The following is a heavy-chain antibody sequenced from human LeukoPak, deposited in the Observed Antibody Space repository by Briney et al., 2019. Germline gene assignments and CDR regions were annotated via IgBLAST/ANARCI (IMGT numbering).Heavy chain of an antibody. D-gene: IGHD5-24*01. V-gene: IGHV1-2*02. CDR3: ARDVERDGYNYDAFDI. Sequence: ASVKVSCKASGYTFTGYYMHWVRQAPGQGLEWMGWINPNSGGTNYAQKFQGRVTMTRDTSISTAYMELSRLRSDDTAVYYCARDVERDGYNYDAFDIWGQGTMVTVSS. CDR1: GYTFTGYY. J-gene: IGHJ3*02. CDR2: INPNSGGT.